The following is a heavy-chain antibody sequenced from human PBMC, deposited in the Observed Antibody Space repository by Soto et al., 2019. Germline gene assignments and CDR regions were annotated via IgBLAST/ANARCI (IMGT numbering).Heavy chain of an antibody. CDR1: GYTFTNYI. Sequence: QVQLVQSGAEVKKPGASVKVSCKASGYTFTNYIISWVRQAPGQGLEWMGWISAYNGNTKHAQKLQGRVTMTTDTSTSTASMELRRLRSDDTAVYYFARDTPPPDYWGQGTLVTVSS. J-gene: IGHJ4*02. CDR3: ARDTPPPDY. CDR2: ISAYNGNT. V-gene: IGHV1-18*01.